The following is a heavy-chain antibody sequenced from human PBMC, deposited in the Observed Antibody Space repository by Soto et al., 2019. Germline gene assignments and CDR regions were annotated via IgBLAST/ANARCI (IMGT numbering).Heavy chain of an antibody. J-gene: IGHJ3*02. V-gene: IGHV1-69*13. CDR2: IIPIFGTA. D-gene: IGHD3-3*01. CDR3: ARGRVVTNYHDAFEI. Sequence: SVKVSCKASGGTFSSYAISWVRQAPGQGLEWMGGIIPIFGTANHAQKFQGRVTITADESTSTAYMELSSLRSEDTAVYYCARGRVVTNYHDAFEIWGQGTMVTVSS. CDR1: GGTFSSYA.